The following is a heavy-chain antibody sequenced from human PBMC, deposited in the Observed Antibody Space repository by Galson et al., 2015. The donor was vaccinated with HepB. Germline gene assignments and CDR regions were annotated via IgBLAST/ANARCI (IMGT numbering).Heavy chain of an antibody. CDR3: ARDTLNDYVWGSYRLLNWFDP. CDR1: GGTFSSYA. Sequence: SVKVSCKASGGTFSSYAISWVRQAPGQGLEWMGGIIPILGTANYAQKFQGRVTITADKSTSTAYMELSSLRSEDTAVYYCARDTLNDYVWGSYRLLNWFDPWGQGTLVTVSS. CDR2: IIPILGTA. V-gene: IGHV1-69*10. D-gene: IGHD3-16*02. J-gene: IGHJ5*02.